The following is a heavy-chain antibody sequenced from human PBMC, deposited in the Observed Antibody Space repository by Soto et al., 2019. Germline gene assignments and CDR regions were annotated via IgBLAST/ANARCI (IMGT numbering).Heavy chain of an antibody. D-gene: IGHD3-22*01. CDR3: ARRPRTITMIVVEH. J-gene: IGHJ4*02. CDR1: GFTFSDYY. CDR2: ISSSGSTI. V-gene: IGHV3-11*01. Sequence: PGGSLRLSCAASGFTFSDYYMSWIRQAPGKGLEWVSYISSSGSTIYYADSVKGRFTISRDNAKNSLYLQMNSLRAEDTAVYYCARRPRTITMIVVEHWGQGTLVTVSS.